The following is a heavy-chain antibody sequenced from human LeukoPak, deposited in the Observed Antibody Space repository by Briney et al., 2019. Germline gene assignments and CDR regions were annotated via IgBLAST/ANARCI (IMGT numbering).Heavy chain of an antibody. D-gene: IGHD2-2*01. V-gene: IGHV4-59*01. CDR1: DDSITKYH. CDR3: ARDRSTSHFDY. Sequence: SETLSLTCSVSDDSITKYHWGWIRQPPGKGLEWIGCVHSSGGTYYNPSLKSRVTISVDTSKNQFSLKLSSVTAADTAVYYCARDRSTSHFDYWGQGTLVTVSS. J-gene: IGHJ4*02. CDR2: VHSSGGT.